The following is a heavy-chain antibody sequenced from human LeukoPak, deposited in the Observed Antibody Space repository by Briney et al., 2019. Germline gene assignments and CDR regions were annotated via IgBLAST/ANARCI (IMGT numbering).Heavy chain of an antibody. D-gene: IGHD1-1*01. V-gene: IGHV4-59*01. CDR1: GGSISSYY. CDR2: IYYSGST. Sequence: SETLSLTCTVSGGSISSYYWSWIRQPPGKGLEWIGYIYYSGSTSYNPSLKSRVTISVDTSKNQFSLKLSSVTAADTAVYYCARNYNWNDGGDYWGQGTLVTVSS. J-gene: IGHJ4*02. CDR3: ARNYNWNDGGDY.